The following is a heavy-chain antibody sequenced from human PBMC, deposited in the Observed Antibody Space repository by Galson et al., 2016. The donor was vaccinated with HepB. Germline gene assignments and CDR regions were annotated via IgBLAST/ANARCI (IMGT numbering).Heavy chain of an antibody. Sequence: SVKVSCKASGYTFNTYNMHWVRQAPGQGLEWMGIIKPSGGNTIYAQKFQDRITMTRDTSTSTVYMELISLRSEDTAVYYCARELDYSFYFDYWGQGTLLTVSS. V-gene: IGHV1-46*02. CDR1: GYTFNTYN. CDR3: ARELDYSFYFDY. J-gene: IGHJ4*02. CDR2: IKPSGGNT. D-gene: IGHD2-15*01.